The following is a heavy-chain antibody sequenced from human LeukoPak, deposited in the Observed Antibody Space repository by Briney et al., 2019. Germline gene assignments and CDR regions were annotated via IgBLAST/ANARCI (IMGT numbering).Heavy chain of an antibody. CDR1: GGTFSGYT. D-gene: IGHD2-2*01. Sequence: GSSVKVSCRASGGTFSGYTISWMRQAPGQGLEWMGRIIPILGTANYAQKFQGRVTLTADKSTSTAYMELSSLRSEDTAVYYCARGGYCSSTSCYDCGRDYYYGMDVWGKGTTVTVSS. CDR2: IIPILGTA. J-gene: IGHJ6*04. V-gene: IGHV1-69*08. CDR3: ARGGYCSSTSCYDCGRDYYYGMDV.